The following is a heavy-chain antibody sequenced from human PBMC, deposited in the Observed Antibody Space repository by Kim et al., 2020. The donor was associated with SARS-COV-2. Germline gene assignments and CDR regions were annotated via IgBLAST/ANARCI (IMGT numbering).Heavy chain of an antibody. Sequence: GGSLRLSCAASGFAFSSYCMNWVRQAPGKGLEWVSSISSSSSYVYFADSVKGRFTISRDNAKNSLYLQMNSLRAEDTAVYYCARAQPYSTGGLSQNLGQGTLVTVPS. CDR2: ISSSSSYV. D-gene: IGHD1-26*01. J-gene: IGHJ1*01. V-gene: IGHV3-21*01. CDR1: GFAFSSYC. CDR3: ARAQPYSTGGLSQN.